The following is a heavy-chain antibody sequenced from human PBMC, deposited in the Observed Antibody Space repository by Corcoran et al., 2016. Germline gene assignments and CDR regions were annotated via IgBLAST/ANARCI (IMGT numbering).Heavy chain of an antibody. V-gene: IGHV4-34*01. J-gene: IGHJ4*02. CDR2: INHSGST. CDR1: GGSFSGYY. D-gene: IGHD6-19*01. Sequence: QVQLQQWGAGLLKPSETLSLTCAVYGGSFSGYYWSWIRQPPGKGLEWIGEINHSGSTNYNPSLKSRVTISVDTSKNQFSLKLSSVTAADTAVYYCARENRQPKGGVAGYYFDYWGQGTLVTVSS. CDR3: ARENRQPKGGVAGYYFDY.